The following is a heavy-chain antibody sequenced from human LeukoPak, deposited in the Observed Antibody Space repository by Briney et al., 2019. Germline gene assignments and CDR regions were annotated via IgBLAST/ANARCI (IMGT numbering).Heavy chain of an antibody. D-gene: IGHD4-17*01. CDR1: GFTVSTNY. CDR3: AKGDGDYLGWFDP. Sequence: GGSLRLSCAASGFTVSTNYMSWVRQAPGKGLEWVSAISGSGGSTYYADSVKGRFTISRDNSKNTLYLQMNSLRAEDTAVYYCAKGDGDYLGWFDPWGQGTLVTVSS. J-gene: IGHJ5*02. V-gene: IGHV3-23*01. CDR2: ISGSGGST.